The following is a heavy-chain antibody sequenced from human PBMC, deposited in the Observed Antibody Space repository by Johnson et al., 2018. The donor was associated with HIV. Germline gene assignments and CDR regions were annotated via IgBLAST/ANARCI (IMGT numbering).Heavy chain of an antibody. Sequence: VQLVESGGGVVQPGRSLRLSCAASGFTFSSYGMHWVRQAPGKGLEWVAVIWYDGSNKYYADSVKGRFTISRDNSKNTLYLQMNSLRAEDTAVYYCARDTRNGPYRSSWLVDAFGIWGQGTMVTVSS. CDR2: IWYDGSNK. CDR3: ARDTRNGPYRSSWLVDAFGI. J-gene: IGHJ3*02. D-gene: IGHD6-13*01. V-gene: IGHV3-30*19. CDR1: GFTFSSYG.